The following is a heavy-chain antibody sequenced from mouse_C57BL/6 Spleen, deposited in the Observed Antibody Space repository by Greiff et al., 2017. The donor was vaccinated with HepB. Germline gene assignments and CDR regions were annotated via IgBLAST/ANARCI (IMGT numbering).Heavy chain of an antibody. Sequence: DVMLVESGGGLVKPGGSLKLSCAASGFTFSSYAMSWVRQTPEKWLEWVATISDGGSYTYYPDNVKGRFTISRDNAKNNLYLQMSHLKSEDTAMYYCARDFGSSYVLHWYFDVWGTGTTVTVSS. V-gene: IGHV5-4*01. D-gene: IGHD1-1*01. CDR3: ARDFGSSYVLHWYFDV. CDR1: GFTFSSYA. CDR2: ISDGGSYT. J-gene: IGHJ1*03.